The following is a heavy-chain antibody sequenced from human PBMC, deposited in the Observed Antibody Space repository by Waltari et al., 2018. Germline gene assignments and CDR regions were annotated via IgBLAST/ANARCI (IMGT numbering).Heavy chain of an antibody. D-gene: IGHD1-1*01. CDR2: INHSGST. Sequence: QVQLQQWGAGLLKPSETLSLTCAVYGGSFSGYYWSWIRQPPGKGLEWIGEINHSGSTNYNPSLKSRVTISVDTSKNQFSLKLSSVTAADTAVYYCARGPSSLESYYYMDVWGKGTTVTVSS. J-gene: IGHJ6*03. V-gene: IGHV4-34*01. CDR1: GGSFSGYY. CDR3: ARGPSSLESYYYMDV.